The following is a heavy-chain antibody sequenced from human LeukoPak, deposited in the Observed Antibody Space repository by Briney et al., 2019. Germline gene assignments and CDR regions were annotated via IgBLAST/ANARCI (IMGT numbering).Heavy chain of an antibody. CDR3: ARGLQQQQILGDYYGMDV. CDR1: EFTFSSYA. Sequence: PGGSLRLSCVASEFTFSSYAMRWVRQAPGKGLEWVSAISGSGGSTNYADSVKGRFTISRDKSKNTLYLQMNNLRTEDTAVYYCARGLQQQQILGDYYGMDVWGQGTTVTVSS. J-gene: IGHJ6*02. D-gene: IGHD6-13*01. CDR2: ISGSGGST. V-gene: IGHV3-23*01.